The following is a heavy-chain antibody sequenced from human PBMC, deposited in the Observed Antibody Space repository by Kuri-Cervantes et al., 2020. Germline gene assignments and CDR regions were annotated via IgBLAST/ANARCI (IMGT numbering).Heavy chain of an antibody. V-gene: IGHV4-34*01. D-gene: IGHD2-2*01. Sequence: SETLSPTCAVYGGSFSGYYWSWIRQPPGKGLEWIGEINHSGSTNYNPSLKSRVTISVDTSKNQFSLKLSSVTAADTAVYYCARRHIVVVPAAYMDYGMDVWGQGTTVTVSS. CDR2: INHSGST. J-gene: IGHJ6*02. CDR3: ARRHIVVVPAAYMDYGMDV. CDR1: GGSFSGYY.